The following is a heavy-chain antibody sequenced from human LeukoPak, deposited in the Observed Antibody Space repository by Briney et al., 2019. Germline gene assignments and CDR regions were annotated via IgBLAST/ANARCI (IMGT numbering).Heavy chain of an antibody. CDR2: MYLSGTT. J-gene: IGHJ5*02. Sequence: SETLSLTCAVSGGSISSVNLWAWVRQPPGKGLEWVGEMYLSGTTTCNPSLRGRATISLDRSKNQFSLKLSSVTAADTAVYYCARGRTGYCSGGSCYWFDPWGQGTLVTVSS. D-gene: IGHD2-15*01. CDR1: GGSISSVNL. CDR3: ARGRTGYCSGGSCYWFDP. V-gene: IGHV4-4*02.